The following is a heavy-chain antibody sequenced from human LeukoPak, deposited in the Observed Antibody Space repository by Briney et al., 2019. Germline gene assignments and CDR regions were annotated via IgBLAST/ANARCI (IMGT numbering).Heavy chain of an antibody. D-gene: IGHD3-3*01. CDR3: ARADFTIFGVVITYYFDY. Sequence: ASVKVSCKASGYTFTSYDINRVRQATGQGLEWMGWMNPNSGNTGYAQKFQGRVTMTRNTSISTAYMELSSLRSEDTAVYYCARADFTIFGVVITYYFDYWGQGTLVTVSS. J-gene: IGHJ4*02. V-gene: IGHV1-8*01. CDR2: MNPNSGNT. CDR1: GYTFTSYD.